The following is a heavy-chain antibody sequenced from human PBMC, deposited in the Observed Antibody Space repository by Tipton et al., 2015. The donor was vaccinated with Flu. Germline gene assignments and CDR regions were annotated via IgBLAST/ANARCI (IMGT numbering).Heavy chain of an antibody. CDR1: GFTFDDYA. CDR2: ISWNSGSI. J-gene: IGHJ4*02. V-gene: IGHV3-9*01. CDR3: AKDQLAYCSSTSCYGEFDY. D-gene: IGHD2-2*01. Sequence: SLRLSCAASGFTFDDYAMHWVRQAPGKGLEWVSGISWNSGSIGYADSVKGRFTISRDNAKNSLYLQMNSLRAEDTALYYCAKDQLAYCSSTSCYGEFDYWGQGTLVTVPS.